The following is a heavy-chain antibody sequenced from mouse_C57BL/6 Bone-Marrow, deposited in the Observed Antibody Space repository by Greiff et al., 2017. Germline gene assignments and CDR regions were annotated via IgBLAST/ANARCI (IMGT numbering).Heavy chain of an antibody. CDR1: GYTFTSYW. CDR3: ARIYYGDD. Sequence: QVQLQQPGAELVKPGASVKMSCKASGYTFTSYWITWVKQRPGQGLEWIGDIYPGSGSTNYNEKFKSKATLTLDTSSSTAYMQLSSLTSEDSAVYYCARIYYGDDGGQGTTLTVSS. D-gene: IGHD2-1*01. CDR2: IYPGSGST. V-gene: IGHV1-55*01. J-gene: IGHJ2*01.